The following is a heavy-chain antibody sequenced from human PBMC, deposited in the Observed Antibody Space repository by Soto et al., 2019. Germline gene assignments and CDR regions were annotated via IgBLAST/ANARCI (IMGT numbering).Heavy chain of an antibody. CDR2: ISWDGGST. Sequence: DVQLVESGGVVVQPGGSLRLSCAASGFTFDDYTMHWVRQAPGKGLEWVSLISWDGGSTYYADSVKGRFTISRDNSKNSLYLQMNSLRTEDTALYYCAKDLDSGGSSWLFDYWGQGTLVTVSS. CDR1: GFTFDDYT. V-gene: IGHV3-43*01. J-gene: IGHJ4*02. D-gene: IGHD6-13*01. CDR3: AKDLDSGGSSWLFDY.